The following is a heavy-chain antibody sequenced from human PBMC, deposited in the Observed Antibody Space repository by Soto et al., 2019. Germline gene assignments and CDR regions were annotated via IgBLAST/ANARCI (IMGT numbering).Heavy chain of an antibody. Sequence: PSETLYPTCSASGGSLSGYYWSWIRQPAGKGLEWIGRIYTSGSTNYNPSLKSRVTMSVDTSKNRFSLKLSSVTAADTAMYYCARTKGIYSGANWFDPWGQGTLVTVSS. CDR3: ARTKGIYSGANWFDP. J-gene: IGHJ5*02. CDR2: IYTSGST. D-gene: IGHD1-26*01. V-gene: IGHV4-4*07. CDR1: GGSLSGYY.